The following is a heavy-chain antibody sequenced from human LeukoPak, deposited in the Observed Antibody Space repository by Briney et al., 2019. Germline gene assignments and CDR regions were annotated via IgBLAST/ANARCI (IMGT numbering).Heavy chain of an antibody. CDR2: IYYSGST. V-gene: IGHV4-61*01. CDR3: ARDTYYGSGSYVVDP. Sequence: SETLSLTCTVSGGSFSSGSYYWRWIRQPPGRGLEWIVYIYYSGSTNYNPSLKSRVTISVDTSKNQFSLKLSSVTAADTAVYYCARDTYYGSGSYVVDPWGQGTLVTVSS. CDR1: GGSFSSGSYY. D-gene: IGHD3-10*01. J-gene: IGHJ5*02.